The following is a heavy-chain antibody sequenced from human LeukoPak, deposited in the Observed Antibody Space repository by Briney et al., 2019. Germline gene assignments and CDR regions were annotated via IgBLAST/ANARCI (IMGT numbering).Heavy chain of an antibody. CDR1: GGSFSGYY. D-gene: IGHD1-26*01. J-gene: IGHJ4*02. CDR2: INHSGST. CDR3: ARGGGWENRFDY. V-gene: IGHV4-34*01. Sequence: SETLSLTCAVYGGSFSGYYWSWIRQPPGKGLEWIGEINHSGSTNYNPSLKSRVTISVDTSKNQFSLKLSSVTAADTAVYYCARGGGWENRFDYWGQGTLVTVSS.